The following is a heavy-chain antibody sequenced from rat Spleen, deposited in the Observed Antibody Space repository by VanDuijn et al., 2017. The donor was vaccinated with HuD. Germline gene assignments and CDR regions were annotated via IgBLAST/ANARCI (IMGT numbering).Heavy chain of an antibody. D-gene: IGHD1-10*01. J-gene: IGHJ4*01. CDR3: ARPHNYRYVMDA. Sequence: EVQLVESGGGAVQPGRSMKLSCIASGFTFSDYYMAWVRQAPTKGLEWVAAISYDGRSSYYRDSVKGRFTISRDDAKSTLYLQMDSLRSEDTATYYCARPHNYRYVMDAWGQGTSVTVSS. CDR2: ISYDGRSS. CDR1: GFTFSDYY. V-gene: IGHV5-7*01.